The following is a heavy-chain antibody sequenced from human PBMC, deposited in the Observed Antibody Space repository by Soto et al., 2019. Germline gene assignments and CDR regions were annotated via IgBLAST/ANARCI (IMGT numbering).Heavy chain of an antibody. Sequence: KPSYTRSLTCTVSGGSSSRSRYYWGWIRQPPGKGLEWIGSIYYSVSTYYNPSLKSRVTISVDTSKNQFSLKLSSVTAAHTAVYYCATTYYYDSSGYGWIGYWGQGTLVTASS. CDR2: IYYSVST. CDR3: ATTYYYDSSGYGWIGY. J-gene: IGHJ4*02. D-gene: IGHD3-22*01. V-gene: IGHV4-39*01. CDR1: GGSSSRSRYY.